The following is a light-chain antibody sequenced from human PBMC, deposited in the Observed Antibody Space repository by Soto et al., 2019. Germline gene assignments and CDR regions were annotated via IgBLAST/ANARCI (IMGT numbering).Light chain of an antibody. CDR2: DAS. CDR3: QQYNNYPRT. Sequence: DIQMTQSPSTLSASIGDRVTITCRASESIRTWLAWYQHKPGKAPKFLIYDASTLESGVPSRFSGSGSGTELTLTISRLQPDDFATYYCQQYNNYPRTFGQGTKVEIK. V-gene: IGKV1-5*01. J-gene: IGKJ1*01. CDR1: ESIRTW.